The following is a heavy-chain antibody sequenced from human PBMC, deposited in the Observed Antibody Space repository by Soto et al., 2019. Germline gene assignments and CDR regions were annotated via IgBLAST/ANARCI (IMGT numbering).Heavy chain of an antibody. Sequence: PGGSLRLSCAASGFTFSSYAMSWVRQAPGKGLEWVSAISGSGGSTYYADSVKGRFTISRDNSKNTLYLQMNSLRAEDTAVYYCAKAAFGSYDFWSGYPGYYGMDVWGQGTTVTVSS. D-gene: IGHD3-3*01. J-gene: IGHJ6*02. CDR1: GFTFSSYA. V-gene: IGHV3-23*01. CDR2: ISGSGGST. CDR3: AKAAFGSYDFWSGYPGYYGMDV.